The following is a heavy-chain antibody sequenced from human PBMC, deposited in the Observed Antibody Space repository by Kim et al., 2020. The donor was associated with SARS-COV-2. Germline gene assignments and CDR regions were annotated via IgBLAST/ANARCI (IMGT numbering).Heavy chain of an antibody. CDR2: ISRSTTTI. CDR1: GFMFSSYS. Sequence: GGSLRLSCVVSGFMFSSYSMNWVRQVPGKGLEWVSFISRSTTTIYYADSVRGRFTISRDNAKNSLYLQMNSLRDEDTAIYYCARDPTPASYYGSGSGYFDLWGRGTLVTVSS. J-gene: IGHJ2*01. V-gene: IGHV3-48*02. CDR3: ARDPTPASYYGSGSGYFDL. D-gene: IGHD3-10*01.